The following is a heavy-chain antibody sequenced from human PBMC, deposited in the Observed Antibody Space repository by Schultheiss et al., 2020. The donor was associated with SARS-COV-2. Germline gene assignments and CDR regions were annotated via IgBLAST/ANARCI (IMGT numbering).Heavy chain of an antibody. Sequence: VGSLRLSCAASGFTFSSYAMHWVRQAPGKGLEWVAVISYDGSNKYYADSVKGRFTISRDNSKNTLYLQMNSLRAEDTAVYYCARGPIVVVPANYYYYMDVWGKGTTVTVSS. V-gene: IGHV3-30*04. CDR2: ISYDGSNK. CDR1: GFTFSSYA. J-gene: IGHJ6*03. D-gene: IGHD2-2*01. CDR3: ARGPIVVVPANYYYYMDV.